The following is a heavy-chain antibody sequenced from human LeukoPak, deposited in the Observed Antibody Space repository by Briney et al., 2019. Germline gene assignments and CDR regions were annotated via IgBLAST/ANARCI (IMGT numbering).Heavy chain of an antibody. Sequence: PSQTPSPTRAVDGGSFIGYYCSSIRHPPGKWLEWIGEINHSGTTNYTPSLKSRVTISVDTSNNPFSLKLSSVTAAHRAVYYWARPFPMGRGVMGACDIWGQGTMVTVSS. CDR1: GGSFIGYY. J-gene: IGHJ3*02. D-gene: IGHD3-10*01. V-gene: IGHV4-34*01. CDR3: ARPFPMGRGVMGACDI. CDR2: INHSGTT.